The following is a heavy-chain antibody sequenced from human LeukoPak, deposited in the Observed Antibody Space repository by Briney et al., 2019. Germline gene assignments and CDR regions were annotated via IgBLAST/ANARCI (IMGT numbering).Heavy chain of an antibody. CDR3: ARSPGTDWLYYYYYMDV. D-gene: IGHD1-14*01. CDR1: GYTFTSYD. V-gene: IGHV1-8*03. Sequence: ASVKVSCKASGYTFTSYDINWVRQATGQGLEWMGWMNPNSGNTGYAQKFQGRVTITRNTSISTAYMELSSLRSDDTAVYYCARSPGTDWLYYYYYMDVWGKGTTVTISS. CDR2: MNPNSGNT. J-gene: IGHJ6*03.